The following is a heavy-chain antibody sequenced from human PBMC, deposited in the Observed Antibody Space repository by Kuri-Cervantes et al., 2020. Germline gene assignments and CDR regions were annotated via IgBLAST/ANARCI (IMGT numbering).Heavy chain of an antibody. V-gene: IGHV1-2*02. Sequence: ASVKVSCKTSGYTFTDHYVHWVRLAPGQGLEWMGWINPNSGGTNYAQKFQGRVTMTRDTSISTAYMELSRLRSDDTAVYYCARAYYDYVWGSYRPYYFDYWGQGTLVTVSS. CDR3: ARAYYDYVWGSYRPYYFDY. CDR2: INPNSGGT. CDR1: GYTFTDHY. J-gene: IGHJ4*02. D-gene: IGHD3-16*02.